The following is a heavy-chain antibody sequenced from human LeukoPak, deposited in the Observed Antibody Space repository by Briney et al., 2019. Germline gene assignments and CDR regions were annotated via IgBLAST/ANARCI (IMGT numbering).Heavy chain of an antibody. CDR1: GITVSSNY. V-gene: IGHV3-53*01. D-gene: IGHD5-12*01. Sequence: PGGSLRLSCAASGITVSSNYMSWVSQAPGKGLEWGSVVSSDGSTKYADSVKRRFAISRDNSKNTLYLQMNSLRAEDTGVYYCAKATVGGYEDWGQGTLVTVSS. J-gene: IGHJ4*02. CDR3: AKATVGGYED. CDR2: VSSDGST.